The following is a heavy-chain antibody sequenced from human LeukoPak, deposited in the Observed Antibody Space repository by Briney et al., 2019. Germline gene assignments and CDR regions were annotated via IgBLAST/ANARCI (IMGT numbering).Heavy chain of an antibody. D-gene: IGHD1-1*01. J-gene: IGHJ6*02. CDR1: GGTFSSYA. Sequence: ASVKVSCKASGGTFSSYAISWVRQAPGQGLEWMGIINPSGGSTTYAQNFQGRVTMTRDTSTSAVYMEVSSLRSEDTAVYYCARFVVSTTGTMHYGMDVWGQGTTVTVSS. CDR2: INPSGGST. V-gene: IGHV1-46*01. CDR3: ARFVVSTTGTMHYGMDV.